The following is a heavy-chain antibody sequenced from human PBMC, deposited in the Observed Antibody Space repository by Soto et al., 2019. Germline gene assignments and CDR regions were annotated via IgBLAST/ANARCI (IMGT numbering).Heavy chain of an antibody. CDR2: ISSTTNYI. CDR3: ARESEELTSNIYY. CDR1: GFTFSRYI. Sequence: AGGSLRLSCAASGFTFSRYIMNWVRQAPGKGLEWVSSISSTTNYIYYADSMKGRFTVSRDNAKNSVYLDMNSLSAEDTAVYYCARESEELTSNIYYWGQGTMVTVSS. J-gene: IGHJ4*02. D-gene: IGHD1-7*01. V-gene: IGHV3-21*01.